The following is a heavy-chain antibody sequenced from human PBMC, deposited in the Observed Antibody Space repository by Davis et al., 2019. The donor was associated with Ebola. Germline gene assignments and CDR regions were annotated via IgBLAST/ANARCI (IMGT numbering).Heavy chain of an antibody. J-gene: IGHJ4*02. Sequence: PGGSLRLSCAASGFTFSSYAMSWVRQAPGKGLEWVAVISYDGSNKYYADSVKGRFTISRDNSKNTLYLQTNSLRAEDTAVYYCAKDRLFNWEAFDYWGQGTLVTVSS. CDR3: AKDRLFNWEAFDY. D-gene: IGHD1-1*01. CDR2: ISYDGSNK. V-gene: IGHV3-30*18. CDR1: GFTFSSYA.